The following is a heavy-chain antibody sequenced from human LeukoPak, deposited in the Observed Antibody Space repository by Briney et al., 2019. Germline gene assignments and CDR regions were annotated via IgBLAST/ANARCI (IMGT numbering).Heavy chain of an antibody. CDR2: IYPGDSDT. V-gene: IGHV5-51*01. CDR3: QAEDGIRDSGFDP. Sequence: GESLKISCKGSGYSFTSYWNCWVRQMPGKGLDGMGIIYPGDSDTRYSPSFQGQVTISADKSISTAYLQWSSLKASDTAMFFFQAEDGIRDSGFDPWGQGTLVTVSS. D-gene: IGHD3-9*01. CDR1: GYSFTSYW. J-gene: IGHJ5*02.